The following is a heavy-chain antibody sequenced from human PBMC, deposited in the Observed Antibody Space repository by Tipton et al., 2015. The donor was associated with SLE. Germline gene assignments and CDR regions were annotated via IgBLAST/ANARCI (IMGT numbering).Heavy chain of an antibody. D-gene: IGHD3-3*01. CDR3: AKDRDFGVGYFDY. CDR1: GFTFSSYG. Sequence: SLRLSCAASGFTFSSYGMHWVRQAPGKGLEWVAVISYDGSNKYYADSVKGRFTISRDNSKNTLYLQMNSLRAEDTAVYYCAKDRDFGVGYFDYWGQGTLVTVSS. J-gene: IGHJ4*02. CDR2: ISYDGSNK. V-gene: IGHV3-30*18.